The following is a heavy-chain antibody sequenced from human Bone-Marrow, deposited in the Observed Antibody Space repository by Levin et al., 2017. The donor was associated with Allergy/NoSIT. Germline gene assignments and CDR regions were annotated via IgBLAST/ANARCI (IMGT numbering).Heavy chain of an antibody. J-gene: IGHJ6*03. V-gene: IGHV4-34*01. CDR1: GGSFSGYY. Sequence: PSETLSLTCAVYGGSFSGYYWNWIRQPPGKGLEWIGEISHSGSTNYNPSLKSRVTVTVDTSKKQFSPMLSSVTAADTAVFYCARRGYSGYMDVWGKGTTVTVSS. CDR3: ARRGYSGYMDV. D-gene: IGHD5-12*01. CDR2: ISHSGST.